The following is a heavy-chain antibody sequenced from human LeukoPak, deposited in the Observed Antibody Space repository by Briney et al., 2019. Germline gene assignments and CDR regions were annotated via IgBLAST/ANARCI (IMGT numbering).Heavy chain of an antibody. CDR2: IYSGGST. J-gene: IGHJ4*02. D-gene: IGHD6-13*01. V-gene: IGHV3-66*04. CDR1: GFTVSSNY. CDR3: AKHARIGGAGTDHYFDY. Sequence: GGSLRLSCAASGFTVSSNYMSWVRQAPGKGLEWVSVIYSGGSTYYADSVKGRFTISRDNSKNTLYLQMNSLRAEDTAVYYCAKHARIGGAGTDHYFDYWGQGTLVTVSS.